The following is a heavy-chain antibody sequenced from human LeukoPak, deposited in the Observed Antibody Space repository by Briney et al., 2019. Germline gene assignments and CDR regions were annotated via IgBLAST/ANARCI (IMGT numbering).Heavy chain of an antibody. CDR1: GGSISSGGYY. CDR2: IYYSGST. J-gene: IGHJ4*02. V-gene: IGHV4-31*03. CDR3: TRGAGWLIDY. D-gene: IGHD3-16*01. Sequence: NTSQTLSLTCTVSGGSISSGGYYWSWIRQHPGKGLEWIGYIYYSGSTYYNPSLKSRVTISADTSKNQFSLKLNSLTTADTAVYYCTRGAGWLIDYWGQGILVTVSS.